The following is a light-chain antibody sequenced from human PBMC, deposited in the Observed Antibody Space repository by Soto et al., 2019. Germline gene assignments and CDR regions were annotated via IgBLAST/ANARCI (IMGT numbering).Light chain of an antibody. J-gene: IGLJ1*01. CDR1: SSDVGGYNY. Sequence: QSVLTQPPSVSGSPGQSVTISCTGTSSDVGGYNYVSWFQHHPGKAPKLLIHEVNKRPSGVPDRFSGSKSGNTASLTVSGLQDEDEADYYCSSYGGKTLFVFGTGTKVTV. CDR3: SSYGGKTLFV. V-gene: IGLV2-8*01. CDR2: EVN.